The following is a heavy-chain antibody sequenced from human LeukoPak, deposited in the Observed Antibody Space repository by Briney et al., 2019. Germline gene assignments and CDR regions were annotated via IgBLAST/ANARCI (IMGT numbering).Heavy chain of an antibody. D-gene: IGHD5-24*01. J-gene: IGHJ4*02. CDR2: IRYDGSNK. Sequence: GGSLRLSCAASGFTFSSYGMHWVRQAPGKGLEWVAFIRYDGSNKYYADSVKGRFTISRDNSKNTLYLQMNSLRAEDTAVYYCARDVGDGYNWVFDYWGQGTLVTVSS. V-gene: IGHV3-30*02. CDR1: GFTFSSYG. CDR3: ARDVGDGYNWVFDY.